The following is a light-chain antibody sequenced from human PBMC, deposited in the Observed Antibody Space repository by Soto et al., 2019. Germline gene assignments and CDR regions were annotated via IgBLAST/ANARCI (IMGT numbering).Light chain of an antibody. CDR3: QQYGSSPWT. Sequence: EIVLTQSPCTLSLSPGERATLSCRASQSVSSSYLAWYQQQPGPAPRLLIYAASRRATGSPDRFSGRGSGTDFTLTISRLEPEDFAVYYCQQYGSSPWTFGQGTKVDIK. CDR1: QSVSSSY. CDR2: AAS. J-gene: IGKJ1*01. V-gene: IGKV3-20*01.